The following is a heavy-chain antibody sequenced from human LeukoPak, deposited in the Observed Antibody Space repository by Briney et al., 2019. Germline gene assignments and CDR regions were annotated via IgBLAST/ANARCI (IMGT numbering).Heavy chain of an antibody. CDR1: GFSFSAYG. V-gene: IGHV3-33*01. J-gene: IGHJ4*02. D-gene: IGHD7-27*01. CDR3: AREDANWGSDY. Sequence: GGSLRLSCAASGFSFSAYGVHWVRQAPGKGLEWVAVIWYDGSSKDYADSVKGRFTLSRDNSKNTLYLQMNSLGAEDTAVYYCAREDANWGSDYWGQGTLVTVSS. CDR2: IWYDGSSK.